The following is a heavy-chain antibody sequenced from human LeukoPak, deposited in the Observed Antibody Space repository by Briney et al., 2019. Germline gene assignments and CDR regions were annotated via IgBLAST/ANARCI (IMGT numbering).Heavy chain of an antibody. CDR2: INPNSGGT. D-gene: IGHD3-10*01. CDR3: ARGSYYGSGNDY. V-gene: IGHV1-2*06. CDR1: GYTFTSYG. Sequence: ASVKVSCKTSGYTFTSYGMHWVRQAPGQGLEWMGRINPNSGGTNYAQKFQGRVTMTRDTSISTAYMELSRLRSDDTAVYYCARGSYYGSGNDYWGQGTLVTVSS. J-gene: IGHJ4*02.